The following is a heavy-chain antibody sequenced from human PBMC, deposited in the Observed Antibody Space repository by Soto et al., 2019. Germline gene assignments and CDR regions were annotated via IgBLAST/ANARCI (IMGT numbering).Heavy chain of an antibody. Sequence: QVQLQESGPGLVKPSETLSLTCTVSGVSISTYYWTWIRQPPGKGLEWIGQVLFSGNTNYNPSLPRRVTSSVVASRHQFSPRRRSVTAADAMMYYCAGRDYKDAVDIRCQGELVSVSS. CDR1: GVSISTYY. CDR2: VLFSGNT. CDR3: AGRDYKDAVDI. J-gene: IGHJ3*02. V-gene: IGHV4-59*01. D-gene: IGHD4-4*01.